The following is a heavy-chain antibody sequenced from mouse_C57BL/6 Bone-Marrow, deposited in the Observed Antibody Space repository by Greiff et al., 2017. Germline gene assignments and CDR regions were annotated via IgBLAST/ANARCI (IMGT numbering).Heavy chain of an antibody. D-gene: IGHD1-2*01. CDR1: GFNIKDAY. CDR3: ATGAGF. V-gene: IGHV14-4*01. Sequence: EVQLQQSGAELVRPGASVKLSCTASGFNIKDAYMHWVKQRPEQGLEWIGWVDPENGDTEYASKFQGKATITADTSSNTADLQLNSLPSEDTAVYCSATGAGFWGTGTTVTVSS. J-gene: IGHJ1*03. CDR2: VDPENGDT.